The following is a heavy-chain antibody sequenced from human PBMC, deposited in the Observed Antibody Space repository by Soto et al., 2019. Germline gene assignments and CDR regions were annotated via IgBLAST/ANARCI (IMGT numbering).Heavy chain of an antibody. Sequence: SETLSLTCTVSGGSITSSYWSWIRRPPGKGLEWIAYIYDTGISGYTPSTSYNPSLKSRVTMSVDTSKSQFPLKLTSVTAAHTAVYYCARGEDAFFYYGLDVWGQGITVTVSS. CDR2: IYDTGISGYTPST. V-gene: IGHV4-59*01. J-gene: IGHJ6*02. CDR1: GGSITSSY. CDR3: ARGEDAFFYYGLDV.